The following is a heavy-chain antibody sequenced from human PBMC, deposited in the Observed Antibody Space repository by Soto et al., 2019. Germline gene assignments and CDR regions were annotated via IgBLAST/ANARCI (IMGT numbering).Heavy chain of an antibody. CDR1: GGSISSYY. V-gene: IGHV4-59*01. Sequence: PSETLSLTCTVSGGSISSYYWSWIRRPPGKGLEWIGYIYYSGSTNYNPSLKSRVTISVDTSKNQFSLKLSSVTAADTAVYYCAREGIVATNYYYYYMDVWGKGTTVTVSS. CDR3: AREGIVATNYYYYYMDV. D-gene: IGHD5-12*01. CDR2: IYYSGST. J-gene: IGHJ6*03.